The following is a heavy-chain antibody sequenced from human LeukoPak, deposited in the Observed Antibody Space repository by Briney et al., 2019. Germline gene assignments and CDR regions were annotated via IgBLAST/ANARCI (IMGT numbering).Heavy chain of an antibody. CDR1: GYSFTSYW. J-gene: IGHJ4*02. D-gene: IGHD1-26*01. Sequence: GESLKISCKASGYSFTSYWIAWVRQMPGKGLEYMGIIYPGDSDTKYSPSFQGQITTSADTSISTAYLQWSSLKASDTAMYFCASRVGAGSYLNEYWGQGTLVTVSS. CDR3: ASRVGAGSYLNEY. V-gene: IGHV5-51*01. CDR2: IYPGDSDT.